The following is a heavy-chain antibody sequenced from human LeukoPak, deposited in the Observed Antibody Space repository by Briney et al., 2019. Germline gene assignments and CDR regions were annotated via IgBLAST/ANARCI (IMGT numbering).Heavy chain of an antibody. Sequence: SETLSLTCAVYGESFSGFYWSWIRQPPGKGLEWIGEIDHSGSTNYNPSLKSRVTISVDTSKNQVSLRLTSVTAADMAVYYCARLTLSRYYHDAMDVWGQGTTVTVSS. V-gene: IGHV4-34*01. CDR3: ARLTLSRYYHDAMDV. CDR1: GESFSGFY. CDR2: IDHSGST. J-gene: IGHJ6*02. D-gene: IGHD3-9*01.